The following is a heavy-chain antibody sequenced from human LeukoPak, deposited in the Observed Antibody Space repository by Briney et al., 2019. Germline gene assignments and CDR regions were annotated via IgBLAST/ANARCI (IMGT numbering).Heavy chain of an antibody. Sequence: SETLSLTCTVSGGSISSYYWSWIRQPPGKGLEWIGFIYYSGSTNYNPSPKSRVTISVDTSKNQFSLKLSSVTAADTAVYYCARVPYYYDSSGYYWSFDYWGQGTLVTVSS. J-gene: IGHJ4*02. CDR2: IYYSGST. D-gene: IGHD3-22*01. CDR3: ARVPYYYDSSGYYWSFDY. V-gene: IGHV4-59*12. CDR1: GGSISSYY.